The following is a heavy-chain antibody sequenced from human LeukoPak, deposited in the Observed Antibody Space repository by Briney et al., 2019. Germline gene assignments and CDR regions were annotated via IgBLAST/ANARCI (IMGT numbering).Heavy chain of an antibody. D-gene: IGHD3-22*01. J-gene: IGHJ4*02. CDR2: IYYSGST. Sequence: SETLPLTCTVSGGSISSSSYYWGWIRQPPGKGLEWIGSIYYSGSTYYNPSLKSRVTISVDTSKNQFSLKLSSVTAADTAVYYCARDPPSMIEPFDYWGQGTLVTVSS. CDR1: GGSISSSSYY. CDR3: ARDPPSMIEPFDY. V-gene: IGHV4-39*07.